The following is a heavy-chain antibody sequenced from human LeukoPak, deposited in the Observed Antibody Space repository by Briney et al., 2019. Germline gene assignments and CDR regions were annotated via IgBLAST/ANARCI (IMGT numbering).Heavy chain of an antibody. CDR1: GFTFSSYA. Sequence: TGGSLRLSCAASGFTFSSYAMSWVRRAPGKGLEWVSGINWNGGSTGYADSVKGRFTISRDNAKNSLYLQMNSLRAEDTALYYCARGEDSPFDYWGQGTLVTVSS. V-gene: IGHV3-20*04. D-gene: IGHD3-22*01. CDR2: INWNGGST. J-gene: IGHJ4*02. CDR3: ARGEDSPFDY.